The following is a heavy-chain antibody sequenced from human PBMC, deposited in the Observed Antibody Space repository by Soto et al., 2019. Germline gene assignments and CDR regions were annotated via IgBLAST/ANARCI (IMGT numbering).Heavy chain of an antibody. Sequence: QVQLVQSGAEVQKPGASVKLSCKASGYTFTNYYVHWVRQAPGQGLEWVGIINPSDGSRNYAQKFQARGNMTRDTSTSTVYLELSGLRSDDTAVYYCARESVVTSNFDYWGQGTLVTVSS. J-gene: IGHJ4*02. CDR2: INPSDGSR. D-gene: IGHD2-21*02. V-gene: IGHV1-46*01. CDR3: ARESVVTSNFDY. CDR1: GYTFTNYY.